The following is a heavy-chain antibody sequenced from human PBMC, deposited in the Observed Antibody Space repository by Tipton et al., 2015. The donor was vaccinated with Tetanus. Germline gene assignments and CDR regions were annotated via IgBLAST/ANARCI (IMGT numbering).Heavy chain of an antibody. D-gene: IGHD6-6*01. CDR3: TARYINSSDTNYNWFAP. V-gene: IGHV3-15*01. CDR2: IKDKGHGGTA. J-gene: IGHJ5*02. CDR1: GFTFSNAW. Sequence: SLRLSCAASGFTSGFTFSNAWMSWVRQAPGKGLEWVGRIKDKGHGGTADYAAPVKDRFTISRDDSKNTLYLQMNSLITVDTSVYSCTARYINSSDTNYNWFAPWGQGTLVTVSS.